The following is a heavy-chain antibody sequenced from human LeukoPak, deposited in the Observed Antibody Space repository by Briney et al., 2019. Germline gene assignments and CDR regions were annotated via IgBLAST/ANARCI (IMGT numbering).Heavy chain of an antibody. D-gene: IGHD3-9*01. V-gene: IGHV4-38-2*01. Sequence: SETLSLTCAVSGYSISSGYYWGWIRQPPGKGLEWIGSIYHSGSTYYNPSLKSRVTISVDTSKNQFSLELSSVTAADTAVYYCARGYFDWLNWFDPWGQGTLVTVSS. CDR2: IYHSGST. CDR3: ARGYFDWLNWFDP. CDR1: GYSISSGYY. J-gene: IGHJ5*02.